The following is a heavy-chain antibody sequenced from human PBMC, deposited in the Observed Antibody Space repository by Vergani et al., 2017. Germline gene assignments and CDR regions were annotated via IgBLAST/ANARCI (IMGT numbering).Heavy chain of an antibody. J-gene: IGHJ4*02. D-gene: IGHD3-22*01. CDR3: ARSGDSSVDDF. Sequence: QVQLQESGPGLVKPSETLSLTCAVSDYSITSGYYWGWIRQPPGKGLEWIGSFSHSGYTYAHPSLVSRITISVGTSKNQLSLKLSSVTAADTDVYYCARSGDSSVDDFWGQGTLVTVSS. V-gene: IGHV4-38-2*01. CDR1: DYSITSGYY. CDR2: FSHSGYT.